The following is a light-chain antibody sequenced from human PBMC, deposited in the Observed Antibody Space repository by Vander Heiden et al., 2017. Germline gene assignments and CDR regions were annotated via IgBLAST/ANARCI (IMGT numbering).Light chain of an antibody. V-gene: IGLV1-44*01. CDR2: SNN. Sequence: QSVLPQPPSASGTPGQRVTISCSGSSSNIGSNTVNWYQQRPGTAPKLLIYSNNQRPSGVPDRFSGSKSGTSASLAISGLQSEDEADYYCAAWDDSLNGLVFGGGTKLTVL. J-gene: IGLJ2*01. CDR3: AAWDDSLNGLV. CDR1: SSNIGSNT.